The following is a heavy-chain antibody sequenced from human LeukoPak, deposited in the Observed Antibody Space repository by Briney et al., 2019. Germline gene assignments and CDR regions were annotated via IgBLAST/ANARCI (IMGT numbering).Heavy chain of an antibody. CDR1: GGSISSGGYY. V-gene: IGHV4-31*03. CDR3: ARRRPYYDILTGYFTPDYSYGMDV. J-gene: IGHJ6*02. D-gene: IGHD3-9*01. Sequence: PSETLSLTCTVSGGSISSGGYYWSWIRQHPGKGLEWIGYIYYSGSTYYNPSLKSRVTISVDTSKNQFSLKLSSVTAADTAVYYCARRRPYYDILTGYFTPDYSYGMDVWGQGTTVTVSS. CDR2: IYYSGST.